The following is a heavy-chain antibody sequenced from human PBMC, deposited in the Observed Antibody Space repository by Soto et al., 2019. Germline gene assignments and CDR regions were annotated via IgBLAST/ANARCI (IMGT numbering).Heavy chain of an antibody. V-gene: IGHV4-30-2*01. CDR1: GGPISSGGYS. J-gene: IGHJ5*02. Sequence: QLQLQESGSGLVKPSQTLSLTCAVSGGPISSGGYSWSWIRQPPGKGLECIGYIYHRGSTYYYPSLKSRVTISVDRSKNQFSLKLSSVTSADTAVYYCASRPSGSGFDPWGQGTLVTVSS. CDR3: ASRPSGSGFDP. CDR2: IYHRGST. D-gene: IGHD1-26*01.